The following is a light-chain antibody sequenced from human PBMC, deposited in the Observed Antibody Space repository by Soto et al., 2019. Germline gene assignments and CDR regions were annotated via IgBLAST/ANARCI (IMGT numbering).Light chain of an antibody. Sequence: QPVLTQPPSASGTPGQRVTISCSGSSSNIGSNYVYWYQQLPGTAPKLLIYRNNQRPSGVPDRFSGSKSGTSASLAISGLRSEDEADYYCAAWDDIRQEGVFGGGTKLTVL. J-gene: IGLJ3*02. CDR2: RNN. V-gene: IGLV1-47*01. CDR1: SSNIGSNY. CDR3: AAWDDIRQEGV.